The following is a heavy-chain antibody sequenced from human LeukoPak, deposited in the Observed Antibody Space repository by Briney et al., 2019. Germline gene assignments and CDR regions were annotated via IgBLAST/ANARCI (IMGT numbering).Heavy chain of an antibody. CDR2: ISAYNGNT. Sequence: GASVKVSCKASGYTFTSYGISWVRQAPGQGLEWMGWISAYNGNTNYAQKLQGRVTMTTDTSTSTAYMELRSLRSDDTAVYYCALTKDRAYCGGDCYSLFWGQGTLVTVSS. V-gene: IGHV1-18*01. CDR1: GYTFTSYG. J-gene: IGHJ4*02. CDR3: ALTKDRAYCGGDCYSLF. D-gene: IGHD2-21*02.